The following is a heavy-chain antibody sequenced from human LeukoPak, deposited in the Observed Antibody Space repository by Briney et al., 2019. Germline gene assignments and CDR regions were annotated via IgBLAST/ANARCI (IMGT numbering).Heavy chain of an antibody. Sequence: GRSLRLSCAASGFPFDDYAMHWVRQTPGKGLEWVSFISGDGGSTYYADSVKGRFTISRDNSKNSLYLQMNSLRTEDTALYYRAKDIKGYSGGWYFDYWGQGTLVTVSS. CDR1: GFPFDDYA. D-gene: IGHD6-19*01. CDR3: AKDIKGYSGGWYFDY. J-gene: IGHJ4*02. V-gene: IGHV3-43*02. CDR2: ISGDGGST.